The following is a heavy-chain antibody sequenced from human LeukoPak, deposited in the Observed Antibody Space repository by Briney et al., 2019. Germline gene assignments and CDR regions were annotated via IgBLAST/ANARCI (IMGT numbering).Heavy chain of an antibody. Sequence: SETLSLTCILSGGSVTTSSFYWAWIRRPPGKGLECIGTIYNSGTTYYHSSLKSRVTISVDTSKNQFSLKLNSVTAADTAVYYCARPIGGGIEDMDVWGKGTKVIVSS. J-gene: IGHJ6*03. CDR1: GGSVTTSSFY. V-gene: IGHV4-39*07. D-gene: IGHD3-16*02. CDR2: IYNSGTT. CDR3: ARPIGGGIEDMDV.